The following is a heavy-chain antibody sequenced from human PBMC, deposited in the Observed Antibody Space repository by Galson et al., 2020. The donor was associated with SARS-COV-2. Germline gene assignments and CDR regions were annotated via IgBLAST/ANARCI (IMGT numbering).Heavy chain of an antibody. CDR1: AGSISSYY. J-gene: IGHJ2*01. D-gene: IGHD6-6*01. CDR3: ARQDLALTQHVGYWYFGL. CDR2: IYYSGGT. V-gene: IGHV4-59*08. Sequence: ETSETLSLTCTVSAGSISSYYWNWIRQPPGKGLEWIGYIYYSGGTNYNPSLKSRVTISLDTSKNQLSLKLTSVNAADTAVYYCARQDLALTQHVGYWYFGLWGRGTLVTVSS.